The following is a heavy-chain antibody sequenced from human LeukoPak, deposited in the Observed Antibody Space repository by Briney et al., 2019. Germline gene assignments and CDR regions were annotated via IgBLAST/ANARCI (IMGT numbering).Heavy chain of an antibody. CDR3: ARDSPPYTTTTNFDY. J-gene: IGHJ4*02. V-gene: IGHV1-2*02. Sequence: ASVKVSCKASGGTFSSYAISWVRQAPGQGLEWMGWINPNSGGTNYAQKFQGRVTMTRDTSISTAYMELRSLRSDDTAVYYCARDSPPYTTTTNFDYWGQGTLVTVSS. CDR1: GGTFSSYA. CDR2: INPNSGGT. D-gene: IGHD3-16*01.